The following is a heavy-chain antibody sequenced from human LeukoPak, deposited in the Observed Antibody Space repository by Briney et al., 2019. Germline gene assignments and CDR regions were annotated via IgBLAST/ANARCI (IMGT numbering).Heavy chain of an antibody. CDR1: GGSFSGYY. J-gene: IGHJ4*02. V-gene: IGHV4-34*01. Sequence: SETLSLTCAVYGGSFSGYYWSWIRQPPGKGLEWIGEINHSGSTNYNPSLKSRVTISGDTSKKQFSLKLSSVTAADTAVYYCARGPQTYYDILIGLSFWGQGTLVTVSS. CDR3: ARGPQTYYDILIGLSF. D-gene: IGHD3-9*01. CDR2: INHSGST.